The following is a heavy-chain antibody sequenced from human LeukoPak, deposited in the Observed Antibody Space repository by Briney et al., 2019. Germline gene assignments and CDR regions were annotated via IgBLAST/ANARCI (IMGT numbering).Heavy chain of an antibody. Sequence: ASMKVSCKASGYTFTSYGISWVRQAPGQGLEWMGWISAYNGNTNYAQKLQGRVTMTTDTSTSTAYMELRSLRSDDTAVYYCARLGYCTNGVCYEKIDAFDIWGQGTMVTVSS. CDR1: GYTFTSYG. J-gene: IGHJ3*02. CDR2: ISAYNGNT. V-gene: IGHV1-18*01. CDR3: ARLGYCTNGVCYEKIDAFDI. D-gene: IGHD2-8*01.